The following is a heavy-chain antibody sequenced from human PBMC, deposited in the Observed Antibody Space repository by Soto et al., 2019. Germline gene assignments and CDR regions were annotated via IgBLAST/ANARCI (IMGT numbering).Heavy chain of an antibody. J-gene: IGHJ4*02. CDR2: ILTNEST. Sequence: QVQLQESGPGLVKPSETLSLTCTVSGGSITGFYWSWIRQSAGKGLEWMGRILTNESTKYNPSLESRVSMSIDMSKNQFSLKLRSVTAADTAVYYCAREEYEISPSGFDYWGQGTLVTVSS. CDR1: GGSITGFY. V-gene: IGHV4-4*07. D-gene: IGHD3-10*01. CDR3: AREEYEISPSGFDY.